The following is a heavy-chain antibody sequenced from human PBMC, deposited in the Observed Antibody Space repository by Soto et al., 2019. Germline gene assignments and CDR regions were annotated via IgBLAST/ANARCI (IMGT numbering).Heavy chain of an antibody. Sequence: PGGSLRLSCAASGFTFSDYYMSWIRQAQGKGLEGVSYISSSGSTIYYADSVKGRFTISRDNAKNSLYLQMNSLRAQDTAVYYCARGPRHSSGWYGGNWFHPWGPGTLVTVPQ. CDR1: GFTFSDYY. CDR3: ARGPRHSSGWYGGNWFHP. D-gene: IGHD6-19*01. J-gene: IGHJ5*02. V-gene: IGHV3-11*01. CDR2: ISSSGSTI.